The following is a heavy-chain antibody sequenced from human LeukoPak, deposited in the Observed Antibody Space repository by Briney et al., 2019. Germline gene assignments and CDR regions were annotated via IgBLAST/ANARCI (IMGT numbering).Heavy chain of an antibody. Sequence: SGGSXXQYYWSWIRQPAGKGLEWIGRIYSTGTTYYKPSLKSRVTMSVDTSHNQFFLKLNSVTAADTAVYYCAREARSGYEGFWSDPWGQGTVVTVSS. CDR3: AREARSGYEGFWSDP. CDR2: IYSTGTT. J-gene: IGHJ5*02. CDR1: GGSXXQYY. V-gene: IGHV4-4*07. D-gene: IGHD5-12*01.